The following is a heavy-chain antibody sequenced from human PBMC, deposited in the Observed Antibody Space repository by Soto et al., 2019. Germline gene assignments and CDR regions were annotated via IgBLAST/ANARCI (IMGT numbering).Heavy chain of an antibody. D-gene: IGHD4-17*01. CDR1: GFTFDDYT. CDR3: AKDDYGGNFDY. CDR2: ISWDGGST. Sequence: GESLKISCAASGFTFDDYTMHWVRQAPGKGLEWVSLISWDGGSTYYADSVKGRFTISRDNSKNSLYLQMNSLRTEDTALYYCAKDDYGGNFDYWGQGTLVTVSS. V-gene: IGHV3-43*01. J-gene: IGHJ4*02.